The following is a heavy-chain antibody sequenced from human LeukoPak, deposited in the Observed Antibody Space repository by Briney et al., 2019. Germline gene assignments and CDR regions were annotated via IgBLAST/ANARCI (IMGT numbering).Heavy chain of an antibody. CDR1: GFTFSSYS. V-gene: IGHV3-48*01. Sequence: PGGSLRLSCAASGFTFSSYSMNWARQAPGKGLEWISYISSSSSTIHYADSVKGRFTISRDNAKNSLFLQMNSLRAEDTAVYYCARAKDGYLIVDYWGQGTLVTVSS. CDR3: ARAKDGYLIVDY. J-gene: IGHJ4*02. CDR2: ISSSSSTI. D-gene: IGHD5-24*01.